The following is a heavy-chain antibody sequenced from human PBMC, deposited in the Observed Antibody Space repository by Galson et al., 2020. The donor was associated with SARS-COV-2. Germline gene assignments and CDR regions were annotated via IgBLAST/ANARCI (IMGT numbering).Heavy chain of an antibody. Sequence: SETLSLTCTVSGGSIISNSYFWGWIRQAPGKGLEWIANMFYSGSTHYNPSLKSRVTISVDTSKNQFSLKLSSVSAADTAVYYCAGRALLGICRSTSCYEHWGQGTLVTVSS. V-gene: IGHV4-39*01. CDR3: AGRALLGICRSTSCYEH. CDR2: MFYSGST. D-gene: IGHD2-2*01. J-gene: IGHJ4*02. CDR1: GGSIISNSYF.